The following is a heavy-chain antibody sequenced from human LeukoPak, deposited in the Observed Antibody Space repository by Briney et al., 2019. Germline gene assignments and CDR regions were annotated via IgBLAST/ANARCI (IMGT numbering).Heavy chain of an antibody. CDR3: ARDTSGYCSTSRCYGSWYFDL. CDR1: GFTFSSYG. J-gene: IGHJ2*01. D-gene: IGHD2-2*01. V-gene: IGHV3-33*01. Sequence: GGSLRLSCAASGFTFSSYGMHWVRQAPGKGLEWVAVIWYDGSNKYYADSVKGRFTISRDNSKNTLYLQMNSLRAEDTAVYYCARDTSGYCSTSRCYGSWYFDLWGRGTLVTVSS. CDR2: IWYDGSNK.